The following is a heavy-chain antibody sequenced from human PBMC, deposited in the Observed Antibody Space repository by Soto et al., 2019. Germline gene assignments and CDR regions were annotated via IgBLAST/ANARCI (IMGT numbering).Heavy chain of an antibody. CDR3: ARTGGGMAARPLDY. CDR1: GFMFTTYG. J-gene: IGHJ4*02. Sequence: QIQLVQSGGEVRKPGASVEISCKTSGFMFTTYGFSWVRQAPGQGLEWVAWISAYNGNKKHAQKFQDRVTMTTDSSTTTVSMELRSLASDDTAIYYCARTGGGMAARPLDYWGQGTLVTVSS. V-gene: IGHV1-18*04. D-gene: IGHD6-6*01. CDR2: ISAYNGNK.